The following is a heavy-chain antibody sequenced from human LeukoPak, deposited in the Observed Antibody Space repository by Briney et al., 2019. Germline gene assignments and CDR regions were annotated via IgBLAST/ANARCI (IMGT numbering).Heavy chain of an antibody. D-gene: IGHD2-8*01. V-gene: IGHV3-23*01. CDR1: GFTFSSYG. CDR2: ISGSGGST. J-gene: IGHJ4*02. CDR3: AKDRSCTNDICHGDFDY. Sequence: PGGSLRLSCAASGFTFSSYGVSWVRQAPGKGLEWVSSISGSGGSTYSADSVKGRFTISRDNSKNTLYLQMNSLRDEGTALYYCAKDRSCTNDICHGDFDYWGQGTLVTVSS.